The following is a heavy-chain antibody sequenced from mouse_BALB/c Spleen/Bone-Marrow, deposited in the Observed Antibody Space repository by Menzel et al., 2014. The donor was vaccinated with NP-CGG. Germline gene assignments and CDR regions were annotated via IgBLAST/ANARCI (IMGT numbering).Heavy chain of an antibody. CDR1: GFSLISYG. D-gene: IGHD2-4*01. CDR3: ARDLYYDYDVGAMDY. V-gene: IGHV2-9*02. Sequence: QVHLQQSGPGLEESSQSLSISCTVSGFSLISYGVHWIRQRPGKGLEWLGVIWPGGSTNYNSALMSRLSISKDNSKSQVFLKMNSLQSDDTAMYYCARDLYYDYDVGAMDYWGQGTSVTVSS. CDR2: IWPGGST. J-gene: IGHJ4*01.